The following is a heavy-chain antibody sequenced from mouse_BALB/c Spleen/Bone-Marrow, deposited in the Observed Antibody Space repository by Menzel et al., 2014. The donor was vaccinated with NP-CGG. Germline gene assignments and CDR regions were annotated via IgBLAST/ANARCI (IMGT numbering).Heavy chain of an antibody. CDR2: ISSGSSTI. V-gene: IGHV5-17*02. Sequence: EVQGVESGGGLVQPGGSRKLSCAASGFTFSSFGVHWVRQAPEKGLEWVAYISSGSSTIYYADTVKGRFTISRDNPKNTLFLQMTSLRSEDTGMYYCARGKYGYDYWGQGTTLTVSS. J-gene: IGHJ2*01. D-gene: IGHD2-10*02. CDR3: ARGKYGYDY. CDR1: GFTFSSFG.